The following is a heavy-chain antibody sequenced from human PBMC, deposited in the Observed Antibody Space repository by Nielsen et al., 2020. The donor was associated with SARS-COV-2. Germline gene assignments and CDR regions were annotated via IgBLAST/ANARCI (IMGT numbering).Heavy chain of an antibody. CDR2: IYYSGST. CDR1: GGSISSSSYY. CDR3: ATHFRKGPYFFDY. V-gene: IGHV4-39*01. J-gene: IGHJ4*02. Sequence: SETLSLTCTVSGGSISSSSYYWGWIRQPPGKGLEWIGSIYYSGSTYYNPSLKSLVTISVDTSKNQFSLKLSSVTAADTAVYYCATHFRKGPYFFDYWGQGTLVTVSS.